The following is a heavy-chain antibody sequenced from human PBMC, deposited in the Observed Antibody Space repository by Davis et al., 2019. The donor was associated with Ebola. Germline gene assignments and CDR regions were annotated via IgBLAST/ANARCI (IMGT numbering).Heavy chain of an antibody. CDR2: IKQDGSEK. Sequence: GESLKISCATSGFPFSNYRMSWVRQAPGKGLEWVANIKQDGSEKYYVDSVKGRFIISRDNSKNSLCLQMDSLRVDDTAVYFCVKDPFADFHDGAYWGQGTLVTVSS. CDR3: VKDPFADFHDGAY. D-gene: IGHD4/OR15-4a*01. V-gene: IGHV3-7*03. CDR1: GFPFSNYR. J-gene: IGHJ4*02.